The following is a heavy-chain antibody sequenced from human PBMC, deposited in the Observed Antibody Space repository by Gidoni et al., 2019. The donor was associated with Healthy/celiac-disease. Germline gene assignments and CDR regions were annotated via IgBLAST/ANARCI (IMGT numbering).Heavy chain of an antibody. CDR2: IKQDGSEK. V-gene: IGHV3-7*03. J-gene: IGHJ4*02. Sequence: EVQLVESGGGLVQPGGSLRFSCAAPGFTFSSYWMSWVRQAPGKGLEWVANIKQDGSEKYYVDSGKGRFTISRDNAKNSLYLQMNSLRAEDTAVYYCARKRRNWGSADYWGQGTLVTVSS. D-gene: IGHD7-27*01. CDR1: GFTFSSYW. CDR3: ARKRRNWGSADY.